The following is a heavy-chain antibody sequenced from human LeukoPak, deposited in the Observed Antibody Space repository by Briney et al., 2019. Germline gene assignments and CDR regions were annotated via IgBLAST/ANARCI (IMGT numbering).Heavy chain of an antibody. CDR1: GGSFSGYY. CDR2: INHSGST. CDR3: ASPIYYYYYGMDV. J-gene: IGHJ6*02. D-gene: IGHD2-2*02. V-gene: IGHV4-34*01. Sequence: PSETLSLTCAVYGGSFSGYYWSWIRQPPGKGLEWIGEINHSGSTNYNPSLKSRVTISVDTSKNRFSLKLSSVTAADTAVYYCASPIYYYYYGMDVWGQGTTVTVSS.